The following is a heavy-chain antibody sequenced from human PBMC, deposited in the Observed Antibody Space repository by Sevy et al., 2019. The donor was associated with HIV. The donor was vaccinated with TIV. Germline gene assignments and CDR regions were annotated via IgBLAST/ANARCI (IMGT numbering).Heavy chain of an antibody. D-gene: IGHD3-10*01. CDR1: GFTFNGYG. J-gene: IGHJ4*02. CDR3: AKGLHYGSGSYYGGTDY. V-gene: IGHV3-30*18. Sequence: GGFLRLSCAASGFTFNGYGMHWVRQAPGKGLEWVAVILYEGSNEYYADSVKGRFTISRDNSKNTVYLQMNRLRTEDTALYYCAKGLHYGSGSYYGGTDYWGQGTLVTVSS. CDR2: ILYEGSNE.